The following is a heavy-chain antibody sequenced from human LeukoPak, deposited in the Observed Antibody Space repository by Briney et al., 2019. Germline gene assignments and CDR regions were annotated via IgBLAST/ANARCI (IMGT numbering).Heavy chain of an antibody. J-gene: IGHJ4*02. Sequence: GGSLRLSCAASGFTFSTYWVSWVRQAPGKGLEWVVNIKEDGSEKYYGDSVKGRFTISRDNAKNSLYLEMNSLRVEDTATYYCARDSSGYQWGQGTLVTVSS. CDR1: GFTFSTYW. CDR2: IKEDGSEK. CDR3: ARDSSGYQ. D-gene: IGHD3-22*01. V-gene: IGHV3-7*01.